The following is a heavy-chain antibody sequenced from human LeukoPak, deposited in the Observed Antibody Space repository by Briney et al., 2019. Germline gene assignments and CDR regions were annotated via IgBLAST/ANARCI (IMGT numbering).Heavy chain of an antibody. V-gene: IGHV1-2*02. CDR1: GYTFTGYY. D-gene: IGHD6-13*01. CDR3: ARVTAAAGSFWFDP. J-gene: IGHJ5*02. CDR2: INPNSGGT. Sequence: ASVKVSCKASGYTFTGYYMHWVRQAPGQGLEWMGWINPNSGGTNYAQKFQGRVTMTRDTSISTAYMELSRLRSDDTAVYYCARVTAAAGSFWFDPWGQGTLVTVSS.